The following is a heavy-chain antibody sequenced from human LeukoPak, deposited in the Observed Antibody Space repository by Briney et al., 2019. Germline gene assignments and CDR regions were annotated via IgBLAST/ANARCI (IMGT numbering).Heavy chain of an antibody. Sequence: GGSLRLSCAASGFTFSDYYMSWIRQAPGKGLEWVSYISSSGSTIYYADSVKGRFTISRDNAKNTLYLQMNSLRAEDTAVYYCAREYCSGGSCSTRGDYWGQGTLVTVSS. D-gene: IGHD2-15*01. J-gene: IGHJ4*02. CDR2: ISSSGSTI. CDR3: AREYCSGGSCSTRGDY. V-gene: IGHV3-11*04. CDR1: GFTFSDYY.